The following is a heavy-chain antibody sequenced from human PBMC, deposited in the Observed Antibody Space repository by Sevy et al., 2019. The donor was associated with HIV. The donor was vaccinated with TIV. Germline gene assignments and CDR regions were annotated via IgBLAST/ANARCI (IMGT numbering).Heavy chain of an antibody. CDR3: ARPGYYDSSGYYYVRAFDY. D-gene: IGHD3-22*01. J-gene: IGHJ4*02. V-gene: IGHV3-30*04. CDR1: GFTFSSYP. Sequence: GGSLRLSCATSGFTFSSYPMHWVRQAPGKGLEWVAIISSDGSYQYYADSVKGRFTISRDNSKSTVFLHLNSLRGEDTAVYYCARPGYYDSSGYYYVRAFDYWGQGTLVTVSS. CDR2: ISSDGSYQ.